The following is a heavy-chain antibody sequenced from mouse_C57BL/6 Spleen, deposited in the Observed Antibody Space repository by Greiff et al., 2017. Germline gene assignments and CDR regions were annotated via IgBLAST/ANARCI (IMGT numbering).Heavy chain of an antibody. Sequence: EVQLQQSGPELVKPGASVKISCKASGYTFTDYYMNWVKQSHGKSLEWIGDINPNNGGTSYNQKFKGKATLTVDKSSSTAYMELRSLTSEDSAVYYCARTEITTVVAKYYAMDYWGQGTSVTVSS. CDR2: INPNNGGT. CDR1: GYTFTDYY. J-gene: IGHJ4*01. V-gene: IGHV1-26*01. CDR3: ARTEITTVVAKYYAMDY. D-gene: IGHD1-1*01.